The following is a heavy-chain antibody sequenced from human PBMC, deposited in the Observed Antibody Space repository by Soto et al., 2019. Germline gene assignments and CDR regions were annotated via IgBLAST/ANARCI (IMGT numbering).Heavy chain of an antibody. D-gene: IGHD3-3*01. J-gene: IGHJ4*02. CDR2: IIPIFGTA. CDR3: ARGRYDFWSGSNRKPKYYFDY. CDR1: GGTFSSYA. Sequence: SVKVSWKTSGGTFSSYAISWVRQAPGQGLEWMGGIIPIFGTANYAQKFQGRVTITADESTSTAYMELSSLRSEDTAVYYCARGRYDFWSGSNRKPKYYFDYWGQGTLVSVSS. V-gene: IGHV1-69*13.